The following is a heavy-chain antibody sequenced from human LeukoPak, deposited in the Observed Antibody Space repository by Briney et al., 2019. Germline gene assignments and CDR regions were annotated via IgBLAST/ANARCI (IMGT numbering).Heavy chain of an antibody. CDR3: ARDLWRWYFDL. CDR1: GFTFSSYW. J-gene: IGHJ2*01. CDR2: IKQDGSEK. D-gene: IGHD2-21*01. Sequence: QSGGSLRLSCAASGFTFSSYWMSWVRQAPGKGLEWVANIKQDGSEKNYVDSVKGRFTISRDNAKNSLYLQMNSLRAEDTAVYYCARDLWRWYFDLWGRGTLVTVSS. V-gene: IGHV3-7*01.